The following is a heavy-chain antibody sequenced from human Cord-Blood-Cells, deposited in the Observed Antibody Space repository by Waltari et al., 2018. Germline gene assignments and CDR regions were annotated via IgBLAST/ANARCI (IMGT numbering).Heavy chain of an antibody. J-gene: IGHJ6*02. Sequence: GVVQPGRSLRLSCAASGFTFSSYGMHWVRQAPGKGLEWVAVIWYDGSNKYYADSVKGRFTISRDNSKNTLYLQMNSLRAEDTAVYYCARDQRKSSGWYYYYGMDVWGQGTTVTVSS. CDR3: ARDQRKSSGWYYYYGMDV. CDR1: GFTFSSYG. V-gene: IGHV3-33*01. D-gene: IGHD6-19*01. CDR2: IWYDGSNK.